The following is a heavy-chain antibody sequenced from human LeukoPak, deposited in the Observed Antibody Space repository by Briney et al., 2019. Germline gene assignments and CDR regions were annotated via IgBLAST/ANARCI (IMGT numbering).Heavy chain of an antibody. CDR2: IYHSGST. Sequence: PSETLSLTCTVSGGSISGYYWSWIRQPPRKRLEWIGYIYHSGSTNYNPSLKSRVTISVDTSKNQFSLKLSSVTGADTAVYYCARFSGGSYSYYWGQGTLVTVSS. CDR1: GGSISGYY. J-gene: IGHJ4*02. V-gene: IGHV4-59*01. CDR3: ARFSGGSYSYY. D-gene: IGHD1-26*01.